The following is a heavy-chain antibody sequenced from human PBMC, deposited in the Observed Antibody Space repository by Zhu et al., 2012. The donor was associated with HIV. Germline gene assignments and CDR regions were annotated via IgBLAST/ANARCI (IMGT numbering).Heavy chain of an antibody. Sequence: QVQLQESGPGLVKPSQTLSLTCTVSGGSISSGDYYWSWIRQPPGKGLEWIGYIYCSGSTYYNPSLKSRVTISVDTSKNQFSLKPSSVTAADTAVYYCARDHGIAAAGTEDAFDIWGQGTMVTVSS. J-gene: IGHJ3*02. D-gene: IGHD6-13*01. CDR2: IYCSGST. CDR1: GGSISSGDYY. CDR3: ARDHGIAAAGTEDAFDI. V-gene: IGHV4-30-4*08.